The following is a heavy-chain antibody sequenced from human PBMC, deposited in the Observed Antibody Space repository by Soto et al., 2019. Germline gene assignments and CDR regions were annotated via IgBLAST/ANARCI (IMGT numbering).Heavy chain of an antibody. CDR2: ISAYNGNT. D-gene: IGHD1-26*01. Sequence: QVQLVQSGAEVKKPGASVKVSCKASGYTFTSYGISWVRQATGQGLEWMGWISAYNGNTNYAQKLQGRVTMTTGTSTSTADMELRSLRSDDTAVYYCARDKGWEPTDYWGQGTLVTFSS. CDR1: GYTFTSYG. J-gene: IGHJ4*02. CDR3: ARDKGWEPTDY. V-gene: IGHV1-18*01.